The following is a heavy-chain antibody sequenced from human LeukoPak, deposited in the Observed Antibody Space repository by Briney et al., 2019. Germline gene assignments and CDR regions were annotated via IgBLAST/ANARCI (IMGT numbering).Heavy chain of an antibody. CDR3: ARDLKEDSSGWSTNWIDP. J-gene: IGHJ5*02. CDR1: GFPFSRYW. CDR2: IKQDGSEK. V-gene: IGHV3-7*05. D-gene: IGHD6-19*01. Sequence: GGSLRLSCAASGFPFSRYWLSWVRQAPGKGLEWVANIKQDGSEKYYVDSVKGRFTISRDNAKNSLYLQMNSLRAEDTAVYYCARDLKEDSSGWSTNWIDPWGQGTLVTVSS.